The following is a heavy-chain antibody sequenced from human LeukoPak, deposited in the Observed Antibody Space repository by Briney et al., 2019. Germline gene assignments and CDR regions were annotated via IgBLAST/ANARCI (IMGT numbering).Heavy chain of an antibody. V-gene: IGHV3-7*01. J-gene: IGHJ4*02. CDR3: ARGVWDPSMGISFGS. CDR1: GFTFSNYW. D-gene: IGHD1-26*01. Sequence: GGSLRLSCVASGFTFSNYWMSWVRQAPGKGLECVANIKEDGSEKYYVDSMKGRFTISRDNAKNSLYLQMNSLRVEDTAVYYCARGVWDPSMGISFGSWGQGTLVTVSS. CDR2: IKEDGSEK.